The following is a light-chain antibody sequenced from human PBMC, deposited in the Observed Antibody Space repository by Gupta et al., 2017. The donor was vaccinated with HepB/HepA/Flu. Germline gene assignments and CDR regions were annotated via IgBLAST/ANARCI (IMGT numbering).Light chain of an antibody. CDR2: DAS. CDR1: QSVSRY. J-gene: IGKJ1*01. Sequence: EIVLTQSPATLSLSPGERATLSCRVSQSVSRYLAWYQQKPGQAPRRLIYDASNRCKDSIASCSGSGVGTDFNFTISSRDPEDFEVYYCQQRSNWHPTWTFGQGTKVEIK. V-gene: IGKV3-11*01. CDR3: QQRSNWHPTWT.